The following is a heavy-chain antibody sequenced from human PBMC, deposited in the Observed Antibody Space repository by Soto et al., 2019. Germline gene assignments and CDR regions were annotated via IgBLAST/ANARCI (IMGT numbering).Heavy chain of an antibody. D-gene: IGHD1-26*01. Sequence: GASVKVSCKASGGTFSSYAISWVRQAPGQGLEWMGGIISIFGTANYAQKFQGRVTITADESTSTAYMELSSLRSEDTAVYYCAREHSGSYGRFNWFDPWGQGTLVTVSS. CDR2: IISIFGTA. CDR1: GGTFSSYA. J-gene: IGHJ5*02. CDR3: AREHSGSYGRFNWFDP. V-gene: IGHV1-69*13.